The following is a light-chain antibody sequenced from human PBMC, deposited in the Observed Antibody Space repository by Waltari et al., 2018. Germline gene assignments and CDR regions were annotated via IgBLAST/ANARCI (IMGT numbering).Light chain of an antibody. CDR1: QSISSW. CDR2: KAS. V-gene: IGKV1-5*03. Sequence: DIQMTQSPSTLSASFGDRVPITCRASQSISSWLAWYQHKPGQAPNLLIFKASPLENGVPARFSGSGSGTEYTLTINSLQPDDFATYYCQQYKSAPGTFGQGTKVDI. CDR3: QQYKSAPGT. J-gene: IGKJ1*01.